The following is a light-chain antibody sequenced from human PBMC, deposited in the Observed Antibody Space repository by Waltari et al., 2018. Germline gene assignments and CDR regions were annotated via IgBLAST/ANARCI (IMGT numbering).Light chain of an antibody. Sequence: DIQMPQSPSTLSASVGDRVTITCRASQNISSWLAWYQQKPGKAPKLLIYKASNLESGVPSRFSGTGSATEFTLTISSLQPDDFAAYYCLEYTAYSHTFGQGTKLDIK. J-gene: IGKJ2*01. CDR3: LEYTAYSHT. V-gene: IGKV1-5*03. CDR1: QNISSW. CDR2: KAS.